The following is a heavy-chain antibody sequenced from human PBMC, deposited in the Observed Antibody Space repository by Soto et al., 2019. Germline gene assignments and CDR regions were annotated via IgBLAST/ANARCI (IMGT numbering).Heavy chain of an antibody. CDR3: AREYSGYDSYYFDY. J-gene: IGHJ4*02. V-gene: IGHV4-31*03. Sequence: SETLSLTCTVSGGSISSGGYYWSWIRQHPGKGLEWIGYIYYSGSTYYNPSLKSRVTISVDTSKNQFSLKLSSVTAAYTAVYYCAREYSGYDSYYFDYLGQGTLVTVSS. CDR1: GGSISSGGYY. CDR2: IYYSGST. D-gene: IGHD5-12*01.